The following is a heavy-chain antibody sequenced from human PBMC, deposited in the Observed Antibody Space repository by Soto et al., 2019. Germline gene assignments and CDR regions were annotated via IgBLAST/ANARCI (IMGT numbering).Heavy chain of an antibody. CDR3: AKDEMITFGGVIVPYPFDY. CDR1: GFTFSSYA. J-gene: IGHJ4*02. CDR2: ISGSGGST. D-gene: IGHD3-16*02. Sequence: GSLRLSCAASGFTFSSYAMSWVRQAPGKGPEWVSAISGSGGSTYYADSVKGRFTISRDNSKNTLYLQMNSLRAEDTAVYYCAKDEMITFGGVIVPYPFDYWGQGTLVTVSS. V-gene: IGHV3-23*01.